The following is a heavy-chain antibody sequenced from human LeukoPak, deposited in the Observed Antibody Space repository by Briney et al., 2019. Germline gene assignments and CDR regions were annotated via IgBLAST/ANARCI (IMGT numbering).Heavy chain of an antibody. CDR1: GFTFSSYG. Sequence: GGSLRLSCAASGFTFSSYGMNWVRQAPGKGLEWVANIKQDESAKNYVDSVKGRFTISRDNAKNSLYLQMNSLRAEDSAVYYCARSRLPAPTTTPSDYWGQGALVTVSS. CDR2: IKQDESAK. V-gene: IGHV3-7*03. CDR3: ARSRLPAPTTTPSDY. D-gene: IGHD6-25*01. J-gene: IGHJ4*02.